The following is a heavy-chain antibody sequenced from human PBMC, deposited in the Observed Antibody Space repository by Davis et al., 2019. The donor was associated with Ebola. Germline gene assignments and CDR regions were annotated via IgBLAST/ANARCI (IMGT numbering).Heavy chain of an antibody. V-gene: IGHV3-7*03. CDR1: GFTFPVYW. CDR3: VREYSGQTTGWFGWLDP. CDR2: IKQDGSEK. Sequence: GGSLRLSCVASGFTFPVYWMSWVRQAPGKGLEWVANIKQDGSEKYYVDPVKGRFIISRDNAKKSLYLEMNGLRVEDTAVYYCVREYSGQTTGWFGWLDPWGQGALVTVSS. J-gene: IGHJ5*02. D-gene: IGHD3-10*01.